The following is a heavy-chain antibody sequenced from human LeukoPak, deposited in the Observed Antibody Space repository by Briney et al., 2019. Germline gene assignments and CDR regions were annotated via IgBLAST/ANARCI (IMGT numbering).Heavy chain of an antibody. CDR3: ARDGPLIWFGESLTLY. V-gene: IGHV1-2*06. Sequence: ASVKVSCKASGYTFTGYYMHWVRQAPGQGLEWMGRINPNSGGTNYAQKFQGRVTMTRDTSISTAYMELSRLRSDDTAVYYCARDGPLIWFGESLTLYWGQGTLVTVPS. D-gene: IGHD3-10*01. J-gene: IGHJ4*02. CDR1: GYTFTGYY. CDR2: INPNSGGT.